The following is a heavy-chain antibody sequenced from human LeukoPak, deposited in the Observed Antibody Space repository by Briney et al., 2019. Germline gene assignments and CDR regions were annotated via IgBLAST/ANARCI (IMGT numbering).Heavy chain of an antibody. J-gene: IGHJ4*02. D-gene: IGHD2-8*01. CDR2: ISAYNGNT. Sequence: GASVKVSCKASGYTFTSYGISWVRQAPGQGLEWMGWISAYNGNTNYAQKLQGRVTMTTDTSTSTAYMELRSPRSDDTAVYYCARGYCTNGVCYYDYWGQGTLVTVSS. CDR3: ARGYCTNGVCYYDY. V-gene: IGHV1-18*01. CDR1: GYTFTSYG.